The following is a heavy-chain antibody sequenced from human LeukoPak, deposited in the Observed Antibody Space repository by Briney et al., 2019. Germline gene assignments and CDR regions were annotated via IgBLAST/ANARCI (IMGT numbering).Heavy chain of an antibody. CDR2: IYPGESQI. Sequence: GESLKISCKASGYSFTTYWIGWVRQLPGKGLEWMGFIYPGESQIRYSPSFQGQVTISADKSISTAYLQWSSLKASDTAMYYCARHFSVDSTSSHFDYRGQGTWVTVSS. CDR3: ARHFSVDSTSSHFDY. J-gene: IGHJ4*02. D-gene: IGHD2-2*01. V-gene: IGHV5-51*01. CDR1: GYSFTTYW.